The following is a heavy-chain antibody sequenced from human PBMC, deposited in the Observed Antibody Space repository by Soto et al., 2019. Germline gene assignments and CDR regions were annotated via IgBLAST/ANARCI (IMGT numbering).Heavy chain of an antibody. J-gene: IGHJ3*02. Sequence: ASVKVSCKASGYTFTGYYMHWVRQAPGQGLEWMGWINPNSGGTNYAQKFQGWVTMTRDTSISTAYMELSRLRSDDTAVYYCAREGRCSSTSSYDSGYDQAFDIWGQGTMVTVSS. D-gene: IGHD2-2*01. V-gene: IGHV1-2*04. CDR3: AREGRCSSTSSYDSGYDQAFDI. CDR1: GYTFTGYY. CDR2: INPNSGGT.